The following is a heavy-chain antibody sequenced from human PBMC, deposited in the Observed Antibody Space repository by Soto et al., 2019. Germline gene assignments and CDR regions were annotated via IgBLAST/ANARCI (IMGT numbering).Heavy chain of an antibody. CDR1: VFTFSSYS. D-gene: IGHD4-4*01. Sequence: GGSLRLSCAASVFTFSSYSMNWVRQAPGKGLEWVSYISSSSSTIYYADSVKSRFTISRDNAKNSLYLQMNSLRDEDTAVYYCGTEAINNYNEYYFYSCGQGTVVTVS. V-gene: IGHV3-48*02. CDR2: ISSSSSTI. J-gene: IGHJ4*02. CDR3: GTEAINNYNEYYFYS.